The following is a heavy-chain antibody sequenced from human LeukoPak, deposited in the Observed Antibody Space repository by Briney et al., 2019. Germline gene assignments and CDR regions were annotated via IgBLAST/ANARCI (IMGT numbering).Heavy chain of an antibody. Sequence: GGSLRLSCAASGFTFSSYSMNWVRQAPGKGLEWVSSISSSSSYIYYADSVKGRFTISRDNAKNSLYLQMNSLRAEDTAVYYCARERSGLPYYDFWSGYPEFDYWGQGTLVTVSS. CDR2: ISSSSSYI. J-gene: IGHJ4*02. D-gene: IGHD3-3*01. CDR1: GFTFSSYS. V-gene: IGHV3-21*01. CDR3: ARERSGLPYYDFWSGYPEFDY.